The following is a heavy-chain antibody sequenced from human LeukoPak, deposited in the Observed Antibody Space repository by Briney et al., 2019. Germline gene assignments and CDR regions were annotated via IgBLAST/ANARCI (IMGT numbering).Heavy chain of an antibody. D-gene: IGHD2-2*01. CDR1: GGTFSSYA. CDR3: ARVISLGYCSSTSCSYNWFDP. Sequence: ASVKVSCKASGGTFSSYAISWVRQAPGQGLEWKGGIIPIFGTANYAQKFQGRVTITTDESTSTAYMELSSLRSEDTAVYYCARVISLGYCSSTSCSYNWFDPWGQGTLVTVSS. J-gene: IGHJ5*02. V-gene: IGHV1-69*05. CDR2: IIPIFGTA.